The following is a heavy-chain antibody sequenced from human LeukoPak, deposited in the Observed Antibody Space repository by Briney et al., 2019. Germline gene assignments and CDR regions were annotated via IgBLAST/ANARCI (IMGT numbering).Heavy chain of an antibody. D-gene: IGHD2-15*01. J-gene: IGHJ6*02. CDR3: AIYGYGSGGSCLQAKYYYYYGMDV. Sequence: SVKVSCKASGGTFSSYAISWVRQAPGQGLEWMGRIIPIFGIANYAQKFQGRVTITADKSTSTAYMELSSVRYEDTGVYYCAIYGYGSGGSCLQAKYYYYYGMDVWGQGNTVTVSS. CDR2: IIPIFGIA. CDR1: GGTFSSYA. V-gene: IGHV1-69*04.